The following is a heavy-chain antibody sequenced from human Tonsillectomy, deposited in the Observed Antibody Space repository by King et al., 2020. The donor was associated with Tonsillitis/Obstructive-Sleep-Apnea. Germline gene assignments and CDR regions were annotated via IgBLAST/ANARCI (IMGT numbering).Heavy chain of an antibody. CDR2: IYTSGST. J-gene: IGHJ4*02. Sequence: QLQESGPGLVKPSETLSLTCTVSGGSISSYYWSWFRQPAGKGLEWIGRIYTSGSTNYNPSLKSRVTMSVDTSKSQFSLKLSSVTAADTAVYYCARDYFDSSGRSLDYWGQGTLVTVSS. V-gene: IGHV4-4*07. CDR1: GGSISSYY. D-gene: IGHD3-22*01. CDR3: ARDYFDSSGRSLDY.